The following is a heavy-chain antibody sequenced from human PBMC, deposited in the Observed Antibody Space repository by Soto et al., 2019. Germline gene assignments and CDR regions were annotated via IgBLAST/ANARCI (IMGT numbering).Heavy chain of an antibody. D-gene: IGHD1-26*01. CDR1: GFTFSSYS. V-gene: IGHV3-48*02. J-gene: IGHJ4*02. CDR3: ARGPRMVGATHFDY. Sequence: VQLLESGGGLIQPGGSLRLSCAASGFTFSSYSMNWVRQAPGKGLEWVSYISSSSSTIYYADSVKGRFTISRDNAKNSLYLQMNSLRDEDTAVYYCARGPRMVGATHFDYWGQGTLVTVSS. CDR2: ISSSSSTI.